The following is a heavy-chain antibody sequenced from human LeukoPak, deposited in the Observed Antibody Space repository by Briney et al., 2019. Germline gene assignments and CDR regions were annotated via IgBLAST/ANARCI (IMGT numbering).Heavy chain of an antibody. V-gene: IGHV3-23*01. D-gene: IGHD6-13*01. CDR3: AKTGTPWYYFDY. CDR2: ISDRSGST. J-gene: IGHJ4*02. Sequence: GGSLRLSCAASGFAFRSFAMSWVRQAPGKGLEWVSGISDRSGSTYYADSVKGRFIISRDNSKNTLYLQMNSLRAEDTAVYYCAKTGTPWYYFDYWGQGTLVTVSS. CDR1: GFAFRSFA.